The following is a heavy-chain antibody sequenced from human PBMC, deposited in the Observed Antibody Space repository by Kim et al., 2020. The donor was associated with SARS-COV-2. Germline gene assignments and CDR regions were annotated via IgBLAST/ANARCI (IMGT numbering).Heavy chain of an antibody. CDR1: GFTFDDYG. J-gene: IGHJ4*02. CDR2: MNWDGGST. Sequence: GGSLRLSCAASGFTFDDYGMSWVRKAPGKGLEWVAGMNWDGGSTGYADSVKGRFTISRDNAKNSLYLQMNSLRAEDTALYYCARGEDYYGSGANDYWGQGTLVTVSS. V-gene: IGHV3-20*04. D-gene: IGHD3-10*01. CDR3: ARGEDYYGSGANDY.